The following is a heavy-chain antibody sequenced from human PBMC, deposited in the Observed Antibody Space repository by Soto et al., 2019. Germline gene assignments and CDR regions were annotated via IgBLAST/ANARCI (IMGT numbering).Heavy chain of an antibody. D-gene: IGHD3-10*01. Sequence: QVQLVQSGAEVKKPGSSVKVSCKASGGTFSSYAISWVRQAPGQGLEWMGGIIPIFGTANYAQKFQGRVTITADESTSTAYMELSSLRSEDTAVYYCARAWVTMVRGTNQGGGSFDYWGQGTLVTVSS. V-gene: IGHV1-69*01. CDR1: GGTFSSYA. CDR3: ARAWVTMVRGTNQGGGSFDY. J-gene: IGHJ4*02. CDR2: IIPIFGTA.